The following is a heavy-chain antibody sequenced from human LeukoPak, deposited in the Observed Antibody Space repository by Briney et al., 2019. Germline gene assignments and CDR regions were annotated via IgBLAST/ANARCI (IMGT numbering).Heavy chain of an antibody. D-gene: IGHD3-22*01. Sequence: SETLSLTCTVSGASISSYYWSWIRQPPGKGLEWIGDIYYSGSIKYNPSLKSRVTMSVDTSKSQFSLKLSSVTAADTAIYYCARENPSGYYNRPIDYWGQGTLVTVSS. CDR2: IYYSGSI. J-gene: IGHJ4*02. CDR1: GASISSYY. V-gene: IGHV4-59*01. CDR3: ARENPSGYYNRPIDY.